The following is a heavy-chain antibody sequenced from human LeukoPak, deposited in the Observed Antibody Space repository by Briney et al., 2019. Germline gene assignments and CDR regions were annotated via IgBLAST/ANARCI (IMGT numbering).Heavy chain of an antibody. D-gene: IGHD6-13*01. CDR1: GFTFSSYG. Sequence: SGGSLRLSCAASGFTFSSYGMHWVRQAPGKGLEWVAVIWYDGSNKYYADSVKGRFTISRDNSKNTLCLQMNSLRAEDTAVYYCAKDPHPHQLVLYYFDYWGRGTLVTVSS. CDR2: IWYDGSNK. V-gene: IGHV3-33*06. CDR3: AKDPHPHQLVLYYFDY. J-gene: IGHJ4*02.